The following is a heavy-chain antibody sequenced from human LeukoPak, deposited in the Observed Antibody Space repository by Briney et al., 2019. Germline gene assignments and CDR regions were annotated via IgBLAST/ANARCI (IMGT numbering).Heavy chain of an antibody. CDR1: GFTVSTSW. CDR2: IQQDGSAK. CDR3: ARFSLYDNSGYYSWLFDF. Sequence: GGSLRLSCAASGFTVSTSWMSWVRQAPGKGLEWVANIQQDGSAKYYVDSVKGRFTISRENAKNSLYLQMNSLRAEDTAVYYCARFSLYDNSGYYSWLFDFWGQGTLVTVSS. V-gene: IGHV3-7*01. D-gene: IGHD3-22*01. J-gene: IGHJ4*02.